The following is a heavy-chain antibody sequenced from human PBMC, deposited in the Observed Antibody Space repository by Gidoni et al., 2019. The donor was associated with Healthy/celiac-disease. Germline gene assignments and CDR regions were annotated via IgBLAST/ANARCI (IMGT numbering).Heavy chain of an antibody. V-gene: IGHV4-34*01. CDR1: GVSFRGYY. D-gene: IGHD6-13*01. CDR2: INHSGST. J-gene: IGHJ6*02. Sequence: QVQLQQWGAGLLKPSETLSLTCAVYGVSFRGYYWSWLRQPPGKGLEWIGEINHSGSTNYNPSLKSRVTISVDTSKSQFSLKLSSVTAADTAVYYCARDTGYSSSWSDYGMDVWGQGTTVTVSS. CDR3: ARDTGYSSSWSDYGMDV.